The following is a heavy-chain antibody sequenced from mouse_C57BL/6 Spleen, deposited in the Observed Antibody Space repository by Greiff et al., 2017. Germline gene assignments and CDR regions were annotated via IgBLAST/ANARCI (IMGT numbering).Heavy chain of an antibody. D-gene: IGHD1-1*01. CDR3: ARGAVVARSGFAY. J-gene: IGHJ3*01. V-gene: IGHV1-81*01. CDR2: IYPRSGNT. Sequence: QVQLQQSGAELARPGASVKLSCKASGYTFTSYGISWVKQRTGQGLEWIGEIYPRSGNTYYNEKFKGKATLTADKSSSTAYMELRSLTSEDSAVXFCARGAVVARSGFAYWGQGTLVTVSA. CDR1: GYTFTSYG.